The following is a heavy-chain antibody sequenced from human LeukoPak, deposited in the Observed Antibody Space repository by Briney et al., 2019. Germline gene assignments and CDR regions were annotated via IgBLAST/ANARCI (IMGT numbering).Heavy chain of an antibody. V-gene: IGHV4-59*01. CDR2: IYYSGST. CDR1: GGSISSYY. Sequence: PSETLSLTCTVSGGSISSYYWSWIRQPPGKGLEWIGYIYYSGSTNYNPSLKSRVTISVDTSKNQFSLKLSSVTAADTAVYYCARGAIYDYVWGSYRYPTLDYWGQGTLVIVSS. CDR3: ARGAIYDYVWGSYRYPTLDY. D-gene: IGHD3-16*02. J-gene: IGHJ4*02.